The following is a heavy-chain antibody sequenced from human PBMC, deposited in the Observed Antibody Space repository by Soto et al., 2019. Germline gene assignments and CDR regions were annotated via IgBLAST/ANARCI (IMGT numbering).Heavy chain of an antibody. J-gene: IGHJ4*02. CDR3: ARGHPDNSGYDSEEGFDY. CDR2: IGTAGDT. V-gene: IGHV3-13*01. D-gene: IGHD5-12*01. CDR1: GFTFSSYD. Sequence: EVQLVESGGGLVQPGGSLRLSCAASGFTFSSYDMHWVRQATGKGLEWVSAIGTAGDTYYPGSVKGRFTISRENAKNSLYLQMNSLRAGDTAVYYCARGHPDNSGYDSEEGFDYWGQGTLVTVSS.